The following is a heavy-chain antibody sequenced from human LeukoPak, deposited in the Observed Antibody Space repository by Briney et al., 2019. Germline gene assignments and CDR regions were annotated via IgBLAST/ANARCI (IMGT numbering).Heavy chain of an antibody. Sequence: GGSLRLSCAASGFTFSSYAMSWVRQAPGKGLEWVSVIYSGGSTYYADSVKGRFTISRDNSKNTLYLQMNSLRAEDTAVYYCARWISGDYANYFDYWGQGTLVTVSS. CDR2: IYSGGST. V-gene: IGHV3-53*01. J-gene: IGHJ4*02. CDR3: ARWISGDYANYFDY. CDR1: GFTFSSYA. D-gene: IGHD4-17*01.